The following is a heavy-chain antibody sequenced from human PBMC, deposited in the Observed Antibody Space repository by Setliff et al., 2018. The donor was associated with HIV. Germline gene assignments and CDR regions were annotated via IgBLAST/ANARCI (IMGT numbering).Heavy chain of an antibody. Sequence: ASVKVSCKVFGYTLAALSIHWVRQAPGKGLEWMGGFDPEDGERINAEKFQGRVTMTRDTSISTAYMELSSLTSEDTAVYWCASGKGVGGVIITGGLDVWGKGTTVTVSS. CDR2: FDPEDGER. D-gene: IGHD3-10*01. J-gene: IGHJ6*04. CDR3: ASGKGVGGVIITGGLDV. V-gene: IGHV1-24*01. CDR1: GYTLAALS.